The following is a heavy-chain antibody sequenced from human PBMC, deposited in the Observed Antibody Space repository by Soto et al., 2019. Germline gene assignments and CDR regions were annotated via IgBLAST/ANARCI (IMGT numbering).Heavy chain of an antibody. CDR2: ISAYNGNT. J-gene: IGHJ6*03. V-gene: IGHV1-18*01. Sequence: AASVKVSCKASGYTFTSYGISWVRQAPGQGLEWMGWISAYNGNTNYAQKLQGRVTMTTDTSTSTAYMELRSLRSDDTAVYYCARVVPREYYYYYMDVWGKGTTVTVSS. D-gene: IGHD2-2*01. CDR1: GYTFTSYG. CDR3: ARVVPREYYYYYMDV.